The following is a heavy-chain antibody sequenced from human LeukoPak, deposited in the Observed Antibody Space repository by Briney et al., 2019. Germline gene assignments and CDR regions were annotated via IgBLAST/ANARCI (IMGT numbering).Heavy chain of an antibody. CDR1: GFTFSSYS. CDR3: ARAERYCSSTNCLNFDY. CDR2: ISSSTNYI. J-gene: IGHJ4*02. Sequence: PGGSLRLSCAASGFTFSSYSMNWVRQAPGKGLEWVSSISSSTNYIYYADSVMGRFTISRDNAKNSLYLQMNSLRAEDTAVYYCARAERYCSSTNCLNFDYWGQGTLVTVSS. D-gene: IGHD2-2*01. V-gene: IGHV3-21*01.